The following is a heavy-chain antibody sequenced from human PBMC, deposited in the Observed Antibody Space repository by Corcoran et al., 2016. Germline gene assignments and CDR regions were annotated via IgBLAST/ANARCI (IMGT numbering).Heavy chain of an antibody. V-gene: IGHV3-33*01. CDR3: ARGEPRYCSSTSCYTSGDY. Sequence: QVQLVESGGGVVQPGRSLRLSCAASGFTFSSYGMHWVRQAPGKGLEWVAVIWYDGSNKYYADSVKGRFTISRDNSKNTLYLQMNSLRAEDTAVDYCARGEPRYCSSTSCYTSGDYWGQGTLVTVSS. CDR2: IWYDGSNK. D-gene: IGHD2-2*02. CDR1: GFTFSSYG. J-gene: IGHJ4*02.